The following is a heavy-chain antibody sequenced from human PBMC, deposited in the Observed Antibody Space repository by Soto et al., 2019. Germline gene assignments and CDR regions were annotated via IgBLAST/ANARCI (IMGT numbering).Heavy chain of an antibody. V-gene: IGHV4-39*01. Sequence: QLQLQESGPGLVKPSETLSLTCTVSGGSISSSSYYWGWIRQPPGKGLEWIGRIYYSGSTYYNPSLKSRVTISVDTSKNQFSLKLSSVTAADTAVYYCADGDFWSGYAIWGQGTLVTVSS. D-gene: IGHD3-3*01. J-gene: IGHJ4*02. CDR1: GGSISSSSYY. CDR3: ADGDFWSGYAI. CDR2: IYYSGST.